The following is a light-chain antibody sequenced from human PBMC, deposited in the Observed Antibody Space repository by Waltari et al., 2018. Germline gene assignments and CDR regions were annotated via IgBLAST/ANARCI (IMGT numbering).Light chain of an antibody. CDR1: QNISKY. V-gene: IGKV3-20*01. J-gene: IGKJ1*01. CDR3: QRYLRLPPT. Sequence: SCKASQNISKYLIWYQQKLGQAPRLLIYDTYIMAPGIPYRFSGSGSGTDFSLIISRLQPEDFAVYYCQRYLRLPPTFGQGTKVEIK. CDR2: DTY.